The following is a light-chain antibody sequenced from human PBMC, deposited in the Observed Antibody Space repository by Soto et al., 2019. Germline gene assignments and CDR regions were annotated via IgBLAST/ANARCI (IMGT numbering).Light chain of an antibody. J-gene: IGKJ5*01. CDR3: HSRA. V-gene: IGKV1-5*01. CDR2: DAS. CDR1: QSISSW. Sequence: DIQMSQSPSTLSESVGDRVTITCRASQSISSWLAWYQQKPGKAPKLLIYDASSLQSGVPSRFSGSGSETEFTLTISRLQPDDFATYFCHSRAFGQRTRLEIK.